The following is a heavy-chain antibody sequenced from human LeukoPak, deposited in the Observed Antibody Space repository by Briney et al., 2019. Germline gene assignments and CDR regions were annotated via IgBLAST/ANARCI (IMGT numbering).Heavy chain of an antibody. CDR3: AKDRKAYYYDSSGYYGPT. Sequence: GGSLRLSCAASGFTFSSYGTHWVRQAPGKGLEWVSAISGSGGSTYYADSVKGRFTISRDNSKNTLYLQMNSLRAEDTAVYYCAKDRKAYYYDSSGYYGPTWGQGTLVTVSS. J-gene: IGHJ5*02. CDR2: ISGSGGST. D-gene: IGHD3-22*01. CDR1: GFTFSSYG. V-gene: IGHV3-23*01.